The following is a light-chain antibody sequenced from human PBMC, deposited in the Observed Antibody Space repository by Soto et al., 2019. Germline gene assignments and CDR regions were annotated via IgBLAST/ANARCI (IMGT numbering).Light chain of an antibody. V-gene: IGKV1-17*01. CDR2: AAS. CDR1: QGIRND. Sequence: DIQMTQSPSSLSASVGDRVTITCRASQGIRNDLSWYQQKPGKAPKRLIYAASSLQGGVPSRFSGSGSGTEFTLTITSLQPEDFATYYCQQYDNLPPRITFGQGTRLEIK. CDR3: QQYDNLPPRIT. J-gene: IGKJ5*01.